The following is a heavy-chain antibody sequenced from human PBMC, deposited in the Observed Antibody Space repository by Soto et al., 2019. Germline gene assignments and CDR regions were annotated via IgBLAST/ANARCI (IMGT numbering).Heavy chain of an antibody. D-gene: IGHD1-26*01. Sequence: QVQLVQSGAEVKKLGSSVKVSCKASGGTFSSYAISWVRQAPGQGLEWMGGIIPIFGTANYAQKFQGRVTITADESTSTAYMELSSLRSEDTAVYYCARGKEWEPRRRWVMDVWGQGTTVTVSS. CDR1: GGTFSSYA. V-gene: IGHV1-69*01. CDR2: IIPIFGTA. CDR3: ARGKEWEPRRRWVMDV. J-gene: IGHJ6*02.